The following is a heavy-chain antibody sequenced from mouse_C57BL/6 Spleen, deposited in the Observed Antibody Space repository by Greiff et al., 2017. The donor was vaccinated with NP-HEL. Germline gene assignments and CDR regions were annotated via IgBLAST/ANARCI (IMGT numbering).Heavy chain of an antibody. Sequence: EVQLVESGGGLVQPGGSLKLSCAASGFTFSDYYMYWVRQTPEKRLEWVAYISNGGGSTYYPDTVKGRFTISRDNAKNTLYLQMSRLKSEDTAMYYCARPLYYDYDGYFDVWGTGTTVTVSS. J-gene: IGHJ1*03. V-gene: IGHV5-12*01. CDR2: ISNGGGST. CDR1: GFTFSDYY. D-gene: IGHD2-4*01. CDR3: ARPLYYDYDGYFDV.